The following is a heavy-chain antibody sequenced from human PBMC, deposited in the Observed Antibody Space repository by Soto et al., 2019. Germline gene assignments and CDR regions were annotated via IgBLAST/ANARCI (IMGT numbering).Heavy chain of an antibody. CDR1: GFSLTTSGVG. CDR3: AHRVLRTVFGLVTTAAIYFDF. D-gene: IGHD3-3*01. CDR2: IYWDDDK. J-gene: IGHJ4*02. V-gene: IGHV2-5*02. Sequence: QITLNESGPTVVRPTETLTLTCRFSGFSLTTSGVGVGWIRQSPGKAPEWLALIYWDDDKRHSASLKSRPTITKDTSKNQVVLTVSDLDPTDTATYYCAHRVLRTVFGLVTTAAIYFDFWGQGTPVAVSS.